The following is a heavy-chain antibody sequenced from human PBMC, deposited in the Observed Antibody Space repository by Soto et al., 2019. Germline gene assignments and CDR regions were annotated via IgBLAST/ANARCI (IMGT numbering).Heavy chain of an antibody. CDR1: GFTFTSYA. CDR2: ISAYNDNT. D-gene: IGHD2-15*01. CDR3: ARDLGGWPDY. J-gene: IGHJ4*02. V-gene: IGHV1-18*01. Sequence: ASVKVSCKASGFTFTSYAISWVRQAPGQGLEWMGWISAYNDNTNYAQKFQGRVTITRDTSASTAYMELSSLRSEDTAVYYCARDLGGWPDYWGQGTLVTVSS.